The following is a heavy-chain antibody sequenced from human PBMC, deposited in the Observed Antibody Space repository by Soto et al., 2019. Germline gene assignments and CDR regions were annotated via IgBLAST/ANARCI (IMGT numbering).Heavy chain of an antibody. D-gene: IGHD1-26*01. CDR2: IIPILGIA. V-gene: IGHV1-69*02. CDR1: GGTFSSYT. CDR3: ARALTVGATVDY. Sequence: GASVKVSCKASGGTFSSYTISWVRQAPGQGLEWMGRIIPILGIAKYAQKFQGRVTITADKSTSTAYMELSSLRSEGTAVYYCARALTVGATVDYWGQGTLVTVSS. J-gene: IGHJ4*02.